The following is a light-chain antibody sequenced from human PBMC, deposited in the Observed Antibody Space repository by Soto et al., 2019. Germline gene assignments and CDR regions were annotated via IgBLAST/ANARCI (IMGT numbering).Light chain of an antibody. CDR2: DAS. Sequence: DIQMTQSPSTLSASVGDRVTISCRASQSISSWLAWYQQKPGKAPKLLIYDASSLESGVPSRFSGSGSGTDFTLTISSLKPDDFATYYCQQYNSYSPWTFGQGTKVDIK. CDR3: QQYNSYSPWT. J-gene: IGKJ1*01. CDR1: QSISSW. V-gene: IGKV1-5*01.